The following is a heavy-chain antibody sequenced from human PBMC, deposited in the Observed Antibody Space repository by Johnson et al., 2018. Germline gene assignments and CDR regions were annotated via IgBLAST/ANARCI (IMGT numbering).Heavy chain of an antibody. CDR1: GFTFSSYS. CDR3: ARAQYSSGWYGELYYYGMDV. V-gene: IGHV3-21*01. CDR2: ISSSSSYI. Sequence: VQLLESGGGLVKPGGSLRLSCAASGFTFSSYSMNWVRQAPGKGLEWVSSISSSSSYIYYADSVKGRFTISRDNAKNSLYLQMNSLRAEDTAVYYCARAQYSSGWYGELYYYGMDVWGQGTTVTVSS. J-gene: IGHJ6*02. D-gene: IGHD6-19*01.